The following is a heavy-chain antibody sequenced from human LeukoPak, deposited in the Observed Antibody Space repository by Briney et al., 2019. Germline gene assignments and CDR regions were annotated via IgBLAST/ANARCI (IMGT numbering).Heavy chain of an antibody. CDR3: AGGTGMDV. CDR1: GFTFSDHY. CDR2: ISGSSDYT. D-gene: IGHD1-1*01. V-gene: IGHV3-11*05. Sequence: PGGSLRLSCAASGFTFSDHYMSWVRQAPGKGLEWVSYISGSSDYTSYADSVKDRFTISRDNARNSLYLQMNSLRADDTAVYYCAGGTGMDVWGQGTTATVSS. J-gene: IGHJ6*02.